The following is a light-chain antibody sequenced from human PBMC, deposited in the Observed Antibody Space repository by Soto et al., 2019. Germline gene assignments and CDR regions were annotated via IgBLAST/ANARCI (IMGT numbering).Light chain of an antibody. CDR2: GAS. CDR1: QSVSSN. CDR3: QQYNNWPRT. Sequence: EIVMTQSPATLSVSPGERAILSRRASQSVSSNLAWYQQKPGQAPRLLIYGASTRATGIPARFSGSGSGTEFTLTISSLQSEDFAVYYCQQYNNWPRTFGQGTKVEIK. J-gene: IGKJ1*01. V-gene: IGKV3-15*01.